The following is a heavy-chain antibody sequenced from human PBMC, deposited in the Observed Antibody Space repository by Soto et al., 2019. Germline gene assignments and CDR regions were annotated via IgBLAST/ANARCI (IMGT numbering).Heavy chain of an antibody. J-gene: IGHJ5*02. CDR2: IYYSGST. CDR1: GASISRYY. V-gene: IGHV4-59*01. CDR3: VRVLFGRLAWFDP. Sequence: SETLSLTCTVSGASISRYYWSWIRQPPGKGVEWIGYIYYSGSTNYNPSLKSRVTISVDTSKNQFSLKLSSVTAADTAVYYCVRVLFGRLAWFDPWGQGTSVTVSS. D-gene: IGHD1-26*01.